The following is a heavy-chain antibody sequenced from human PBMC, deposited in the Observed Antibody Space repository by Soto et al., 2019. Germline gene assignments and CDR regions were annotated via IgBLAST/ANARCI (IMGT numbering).Heavy chain of an antibody. V-gene: IGHV1-18*04. CDR2: ISSYNGNS. D-gene: IGHD3-10*01. Sequence: ASVKVSCKASGYTFTSYGVSWVRQAPGQGLEWMGWISSYNGNSNYAQNLQGRVTMTTDTSTSTAYMELRSLRSDDTAVYYCARDLAPYYYGSGPYFDYWGPVTLVTVSS. CDR1: GYTFTSYG. CDR3: ARDLAPYYYGSGPYFDY. J-gene: IGHJ4*02.